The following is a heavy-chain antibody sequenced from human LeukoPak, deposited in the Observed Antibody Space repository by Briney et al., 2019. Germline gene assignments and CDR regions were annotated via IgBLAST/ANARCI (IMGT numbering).Heavy chain of an antibody. J-gene: IGHJ4*02. CDR2: ISWNSGKI. CDR1: GFTFDDYA. CDR3: AKSVGATTGGFDY. Sequence: GRSLRLSCVVSGFTFDDYAMHWVRQAPGKGLEWVSGISWNSGKIAYADSVKGRFTISRDNAKNSLFLQMNSLRADDVALYYCAKSVGATTGGFDYWGQGTLVTVSS. V-gene: IGHV3-9*03. D-gene: IGHD1-26*01.